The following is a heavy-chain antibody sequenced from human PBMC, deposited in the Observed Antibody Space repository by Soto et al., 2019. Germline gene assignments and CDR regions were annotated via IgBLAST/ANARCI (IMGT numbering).Heavy chain of an antibody. V-gene: IGHV3-11*05. CDR2: ISSTGSYT. J-gene: IGHJ4*02. CDR1: GFTFNDYY. CDR3: ARCPSIRSPPDY. Sequence: QVQLVESGGGLVKPGGSLRLSCAASGFTFNDYYMTWIRQAPGTGLEWVSYISSTGSYTKYADSVKGRFTITRDNAKNSLYLQMDSRRDEDTGIYYCARCPSIRSPPDYWRRGTQVTVSS. D-gene: IGHD3-3*02.